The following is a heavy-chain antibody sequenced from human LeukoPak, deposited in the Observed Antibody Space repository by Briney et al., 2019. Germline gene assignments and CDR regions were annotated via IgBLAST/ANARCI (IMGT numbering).Heavy chain of an antibody. V-gene: IGHV4-4*07. D-gene: IGHD4-17*01. CDR2: IYTSGST. J-gene: IGHJ4*02. CDR3: ARVPPFSGYGDYGIFDY. Sequence: SETLSLTCTVSGGSISSYYWSWIRQPAGKGLEWIRRIYTSGSTNYNPSLKSRVTMSVDTSKNQFSLKLSSVTAADTAVYYCARVPPFSGYGDYGIFDYWGQGTLVTVSS. CDR1: GGSISSYY.